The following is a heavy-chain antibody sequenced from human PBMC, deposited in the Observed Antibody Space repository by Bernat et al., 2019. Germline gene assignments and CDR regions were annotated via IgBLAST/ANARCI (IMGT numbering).Heavy chain of an antibody. J-gene: IGHJ4*02. Sequence: EVQLLESGGGLVQPGGSLRLSCAASGFTFSSYAMSWVRQAPGKGLEWVSAISGSGGSTYYADSVKGRFTISRDNSKNTLYLQMNSLRAEDTAVYYCAKVAEEEWGRPPVYYCDYWGQGTLVTVSS. D-gene: IGHD2-8*01. CDR1: GFTFSSYA. CDR3: AKVAEEEWGRPPVYYCDY. CDR2: ISGSGGST. V-gene: IGHV3-23*01.